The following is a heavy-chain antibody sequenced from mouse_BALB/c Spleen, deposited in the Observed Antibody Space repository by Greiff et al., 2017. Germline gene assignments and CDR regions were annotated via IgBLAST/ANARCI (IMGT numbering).Heavy chain of an antibody. CDR2: ISYSGST. CDR3: ARGGNYPFAY. J-gene: IGHJ3*01. Sequence: EVQLHESGPGLVKPSQSLSLTCTVTGYSITSDYAWNWIRQFPGNKLEWMGYISYSGSTSYNPSLKSRISITRDTSKNQFFLQLNSVTTEDTATYYCARGGNYPFAYWGQGTLVTVSA. D-gene: IGHD2-1*01. CDR1: GYSITSDYA. V-gene: IGHV3-2*02.